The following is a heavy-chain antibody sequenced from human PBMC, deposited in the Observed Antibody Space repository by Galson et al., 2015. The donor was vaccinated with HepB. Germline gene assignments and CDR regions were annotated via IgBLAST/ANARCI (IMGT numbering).Heavy chain of an antibody. CDR1: GYTFTSYD. V-gene: IGHV1-8*01. D-gene: IGHD2-2*01. CDR2: MNPNSGNT. J-gene: IGHJ2*01. CDR3: ARGIVVVPADYWYFDL. Sequence: SVKVSCKASGYTFTSYDINWVRQATGQGLEWTGWMNPNSGNTGYAQKFQGRVTMTRNTSISTAYMELSSLRSEDTAVYYCARGIVVVPADYWYFDLWGRGTLVTVSS.